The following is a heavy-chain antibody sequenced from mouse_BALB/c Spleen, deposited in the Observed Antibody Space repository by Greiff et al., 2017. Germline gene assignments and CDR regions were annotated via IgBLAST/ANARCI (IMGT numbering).Heavy chain of an antibody. Sequence: QVQLQQPGAELVRPGASVKLSCKASGYTFTSYWINWVKQRPGQGLEWIGNIYPSDSYTNYNQKFKDKATLTVDKSSSTAYMQLSSPTSEDSAVYYCTRYYGSSFDYWGQGTTLTVSS. D-gene: IGHD1-1*01. V-gene: IGHV1-69*02. J-gene: IGHJ2*01. CDR1: GYTFTSYW. CDR2: IYPSDSYT. CDR3: TRYYGSSFDY.